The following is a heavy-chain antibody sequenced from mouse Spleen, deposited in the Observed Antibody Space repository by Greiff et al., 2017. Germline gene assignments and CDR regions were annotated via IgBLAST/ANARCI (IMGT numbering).Heavy chain of an antibody. J-gene: IGHJ4*01. CDR2: IDPSDSYT. CDR3: ARARGYAMDY. CDR1: GYTFTSYW. D-gene: IGHD3-3*01. V-gene: IGHV1-69*02. Sequence: VQLQQPGAELVKPGASVKLSCKASGYTFTSYWMHWVKQRPGQGLEWIGEIDPSDSYTNYNQKFKGKATLTVGKSSSTAYMQLSSLTSEDSAVYYCARARGYAMDYWGQGTSVTVSS.